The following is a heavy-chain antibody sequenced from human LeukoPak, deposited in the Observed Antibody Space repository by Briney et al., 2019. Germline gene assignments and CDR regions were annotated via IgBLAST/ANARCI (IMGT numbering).Heavy chain of an antibody. V-gene: IGHV4-34*01. CDR3: ARGVGSSWYWYFDL. Sequence: PSETLSLTRAVYGGSFSGYYWSWIRQPPGKGLEWIGEINHSGSTNYNPSLKSRVTISVDTSKNQFSLKLSSVTAADTAVYYCARGVGSSWYWYFDLWGRGTLVTVSS. CDR2: INHSGST. D-gene: IGHD6-13*01. J-gene: IGHJ2*01. CDR1: GGSFSGYY.